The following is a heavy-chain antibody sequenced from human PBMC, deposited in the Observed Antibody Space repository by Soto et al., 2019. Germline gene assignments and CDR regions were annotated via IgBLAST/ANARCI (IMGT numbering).Heavy chain of an antibody. CDR1: GFNFDDYA. CDR3: ARSEYDDGFDM. J-gene: IGHJ3*02. D-gene: IGHD6-6*01. V-gene: IGHV3-9*01. Sequence: EVQLVESGGGLVQPGRSLRLSCVVSGFNFDDYAMHWVRQVPGKGLEWVSGINWNSGSIGYADSVKGRFTISRDNAKNSVYLQMNNLRPEDTAIYYCARSEYDDGFDMWGQGTVVTVSS. CDR2: INWNSGSI.